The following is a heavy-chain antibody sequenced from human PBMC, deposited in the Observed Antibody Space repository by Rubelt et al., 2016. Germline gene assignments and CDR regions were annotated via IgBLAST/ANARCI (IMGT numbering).Heavy chain of an antibody. Sequence: NPSGGSTSYAQKFQGRVTMTRDTSTSTVYMELRRLRSEDTAVYYCARDSVAYCGGDCYSYFDYWGQGTLVTVSS. D-gene: IGHD2-21*02. CDR3: ARDSVAYCGGDCYSYFDY. V-gene: IGHV1-46*03. J-gene: IGHJ4*02. CDR2: NPSGGST.